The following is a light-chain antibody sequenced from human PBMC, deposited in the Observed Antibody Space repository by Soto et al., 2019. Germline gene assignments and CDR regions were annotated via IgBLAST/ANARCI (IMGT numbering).Light chain of an antibody. Sequence: QSALTQPPSASGSPGQSVTISCTGTSSDVGGYTYVSWYQQHPGKAPKLMIYEVSKRPSGVPDRFSGSKSGNTASLTVSGLQAEDEADYYCCSYAGSNNLVFGGGTKVTVL. CDR1: SSDVGGYTY. V-gene: IGLV2-8*01. CDR2: EVS. J-gene: IGLJ2*01. CDR3: CSYAGSNNLV.